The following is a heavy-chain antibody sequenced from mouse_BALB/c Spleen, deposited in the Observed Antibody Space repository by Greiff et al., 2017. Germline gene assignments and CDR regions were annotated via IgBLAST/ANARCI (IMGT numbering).Heavy chain of an antibody. D-gene: IGHD2-1*01. J-gene: IGHJ3*01. CDR3: TRDGNQFAY. CDR1: GFTFSSYT. Sequence: EVQLVESGGGLVKPGGSLKLSCAASGFTFSSYTMSWVRQTPEKRLEWVATISSGGSYTYYPDSVKGRFTISRDNAKNTLYLQMSSLKSEDTAMYYCTRDGNQFAYWGQGTLVTVSA. V-gene: IGHV5-6-4*01. CDR2: ISSGGSYT.